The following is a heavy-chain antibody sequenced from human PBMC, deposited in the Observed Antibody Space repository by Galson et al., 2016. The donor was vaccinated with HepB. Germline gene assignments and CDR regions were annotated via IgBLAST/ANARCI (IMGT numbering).Heavy chain of an antibody. CDR1: GLTFSRSV. V-gene: IGHV1-58*01. Sequence: SVKVSCKASGLTFSRSVVQWVRQARGQRLEWIGWIVVASDKTNYAQKLQERVTITRDMSTSTAYMELSSLSSEDTAVYYCAAGYSRSSLLYWGQGSLVTVSS. D-gene: IGHD6-13*01. J-gene: IGHJ4*02. CDR2: IVVASDKT. CDR3: AAGYSRSSLLY.